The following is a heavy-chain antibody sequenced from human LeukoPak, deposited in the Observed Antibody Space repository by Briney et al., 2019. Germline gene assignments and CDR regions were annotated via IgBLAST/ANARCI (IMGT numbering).Heavy chain of an antibody. CDR3: ARDLTSNDYGDYVGY. D-gene: IGHD4-17*01. Sequence: GGSLRLSCGASGFTFSSYGMHWVRQAPGKGLEWVAVISYDGSNKYYADSVKGRFTISRDNSKNTLYLQMNSLRAEDTAVYYCARDLTSNDYGDYVGYWGQGTLVTVSS. CDR2: ISYDGSNK. CDR1: GFTFSSYG. J-gene: IGHJ4*02. V-gene: IGHV3-30*03.